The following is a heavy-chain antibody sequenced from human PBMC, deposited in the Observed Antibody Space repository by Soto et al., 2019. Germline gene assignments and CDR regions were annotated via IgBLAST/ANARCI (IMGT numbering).Heavy chain of an antibody. D-gene: IGHD6-19*01. CDR3: ARTFGSGWPYYYYYGMDV. Sequence: PGGSLRLSCAASGFTFSTYWMSWVRQAPGKGLEWVANIKEDGSDKYYLESVKGRFTVSRDNAKNSLYLQMNSLRAEDTAVYYCARTFGSGWPYYYYYGMDVWGQGTTVTVS. CDR1: GFTFSTYW. V-gene: IGHV3-7*01. J-gene: IGHJ6*02. CDR2: IKEDGSDK.